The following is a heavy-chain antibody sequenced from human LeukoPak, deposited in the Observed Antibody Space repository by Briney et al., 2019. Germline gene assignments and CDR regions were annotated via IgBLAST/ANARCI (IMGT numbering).Heavy chain of an antibody. CDR1: GGTFSSYA. D-gene: IGHD3-3*01. J-gene: IGHJ5*02. CDR3: ASGVRFLEWVNWFGP. Sequence: ASVKVSCEASGGTFSSYAISWVRQAPGQGLEWMGGIIPIFGTANYAQKFQGRVTITTDESTSTAYMELSSLRSEDAAVYYCASGVRFLEWVNWFGPWGQGTLVTVSS. V-gene: IGHV1-69*05. CDR2: IIPIFGTA.